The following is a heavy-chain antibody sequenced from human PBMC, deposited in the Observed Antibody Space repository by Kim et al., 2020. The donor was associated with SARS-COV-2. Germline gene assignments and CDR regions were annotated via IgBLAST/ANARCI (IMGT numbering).Heavy chain of an antibody. CDR1: GGSFSGYY. CDR2: INHSGST. Sequence: LETLSLTCAVYGGSFSGYYWSWIRQPPGKGLEWIGEINHSGSTNYNPSLKSRVTISVDTSKNQFSLKLSSVTAADTAVYYCARGVTRKDFWSGYYTSERDYWGQGTLVTVSS. CDR3: ARGVTRKDFWSGYYTSERDY. V-gene: IGHV4-34*01. D-gene: IGHD3-3*01. J-gene: IGHJ4*02.